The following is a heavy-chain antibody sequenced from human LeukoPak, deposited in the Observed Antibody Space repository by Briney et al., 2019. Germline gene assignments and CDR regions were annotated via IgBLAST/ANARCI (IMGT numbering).Heavy chain of an antibody. J-gene: IGHJ4*02. CDR1: GGSFDNSYC. D-gene: IGHD5-24*01. V-gene: IGHV4-39*02. CDR3: SRGSDDYKLGNF. Sequence: SETLSLICSVSGGSFDNSYCWTLVRQSPGKRPEWIATIYSSSYSYYQRSLGGRATVSGDTSKNLFSLKLRSVTAADTAVYYCSRGSDDYKLGNFWGQGTLVTVSS. CDR2: IYSSSYS.